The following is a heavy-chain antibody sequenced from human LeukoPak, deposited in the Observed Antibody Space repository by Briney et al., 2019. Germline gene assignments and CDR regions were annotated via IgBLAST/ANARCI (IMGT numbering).Heavy chain of an antibody. Sequence: GGSLRLSCAASGFTFSSYAMSWVRQAPGKGLEWVSAISGSGGSTYYADSVKGRFTISRDNSKNTLYLQMNSLRAEDTAVYYCAKKLMTQWLVLKAAPDYWGQGTLVTVSS. J-gene: IGHJ4*02. V-gene: IGHV3-23*01. CDR1: GFTFSSYA. D-gene: IGHD6-19*01. CDR3: AKKLMTQWLVLKAAPDY. CDR2: ISGSGGST.